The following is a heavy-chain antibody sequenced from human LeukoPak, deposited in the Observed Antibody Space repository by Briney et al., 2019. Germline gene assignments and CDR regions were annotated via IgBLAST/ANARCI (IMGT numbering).Heavy chain of an antibody. CDR1: GYTFTGYY. D-gene: IGHD6-13*01. CDR3: ARGIGSSWYVYYYGMDV. V-gene: IGHV1-2*02. Sequence: EASVKVSCEASGYTFTGYYMHWVRQAPGQGLEWMGWINPNSGGTNYAQKFQGRVTMTRDTSISTAYMELSRLRSDDTAVYYCARGIGSSWYVYYYGMDVWGQGTTVTVSS. CDR2: INPNSGGT. J-gene: IGHJ6*02.